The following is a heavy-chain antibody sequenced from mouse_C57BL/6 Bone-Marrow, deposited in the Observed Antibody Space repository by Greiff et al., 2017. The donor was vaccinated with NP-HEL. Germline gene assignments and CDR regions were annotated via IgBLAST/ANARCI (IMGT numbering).Heavy chain of an antibody. D-gene: IGHD1-1*01. CDR1: GFTFSDYG. Sequence: EVQGVESGGGLVKPGGSLKLSCAASGFTFSDYGMHWVRQAPEKGLEWVAYISSGSSTIYYSDTVKGRFTISRDNAKNTLFLQMTSLRSEDTAMYYCASPYYYGSPWFAYWGQGTLVTVSA. CDR3: ASPYYYGSPWFAY. J-gene: IGHJ3*01. V-gene: IGHV5-17*01. CDR2: ISSGSSTI.